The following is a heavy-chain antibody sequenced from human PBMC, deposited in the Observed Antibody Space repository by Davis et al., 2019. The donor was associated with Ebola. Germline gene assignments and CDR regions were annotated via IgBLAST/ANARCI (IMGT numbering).Heavy chain of an antibody. CDR1: GYTFTGYY. J-gene: IGHJ4*02. CDR3: ARNISGYYDS. V-gene: IGHV1-69*13. D-gene: IGHD3-22*01. CDR2: LTPIFGTP. Sequence: SVKVSCKASGYTFTGYYMHWVRQAPGHGLEWMGGLTPIFGTPTYAQKFKGRVTITADEATTSAYMDLNTLTSEDTAMYYCARNISGYYDSWGQGTLVTVSS.